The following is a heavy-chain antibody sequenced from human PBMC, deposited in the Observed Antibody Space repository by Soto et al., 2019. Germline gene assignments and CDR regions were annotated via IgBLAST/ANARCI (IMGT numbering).Heavy chain of an antibody. V-gene: IGHV4-4*07. CDR1: GGSISSYY. CDR3: ARDLKFGQADY. CDR2: IYTSGST. Sequence: SETLSLTCTVSGGSISSYYWTWIRQPSGKGLEWIGRIYTSGSTNYNPSLKSRVTMSVDASKNQFSLKLSSVTAADTAVYYCARDLKFGQADYWGQGSQVTVSS. J-gene: IGHJ4*02. D-gene: IGHD3-10*01.